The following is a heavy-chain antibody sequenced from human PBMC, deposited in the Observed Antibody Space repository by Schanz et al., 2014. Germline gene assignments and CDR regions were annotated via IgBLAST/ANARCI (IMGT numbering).Heavy chain of an antibody. CDR2: IKSDGSST. CDR1: GFTFSSYW. D-gene: IGHD4-17*01. Sequence: EVKLLESGGTLVRPGGSLRLSCAASGFTFSSYWMHWVRQVPGKGLVWVSRIKSDGSSTSYADSVKGRFTISRDNAKNTLYLQMNTLRAEDTAVYYCARKMKLGVYGGKGHDSLDIWGQGTMVAVSS. J-gene: IGHJ3*02. V-gene: IGHV3-74*02. CDR3: ARKMKLGVYGGKGHDSLDI.